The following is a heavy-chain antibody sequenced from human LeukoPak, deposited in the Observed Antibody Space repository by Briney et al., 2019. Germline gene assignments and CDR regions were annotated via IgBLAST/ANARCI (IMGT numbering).Heavy chain of an antibody. CDR3: GGGPWGLGMAGTFDY. Sequence: SETLSLTCAVYGGSFSDYYWSWIRQPPGKGLEWIGEINHSGSTNYNPSLTSRVTISLDTSKNQFSLKLNSVAAADTAVYYCGGGPWGLGMAGTFDYWGQGTLVTVSS. CDR1: GGSFSDYY. D-gene: IGHD6-19*01. V-gene: IGHV4-34*01. J-gene: IGHJ4*02. CDR2: INHSGST.